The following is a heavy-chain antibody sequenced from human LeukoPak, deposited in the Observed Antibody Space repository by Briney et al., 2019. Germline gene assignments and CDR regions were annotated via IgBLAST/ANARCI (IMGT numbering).Heavy chain of an antibody. Sequence: GGSLRLSCAASGFTFSSYGMHWVRQAPGKGLEWMGGFDPEDGETIYAQKFQGRVTMTEDTSTDTAYMELSSLRSEDTAVYYCATEGDTAMVFDYWGQGTLVTVSS. CDR1: GFTFSSYG. CDR2: FDPEDGET. CDR3: ATEGDTAMVFDY. D-gene: IGHD5-18*01. J-gene: IGHJ4*02. V-gene: IGHV1-24*01.